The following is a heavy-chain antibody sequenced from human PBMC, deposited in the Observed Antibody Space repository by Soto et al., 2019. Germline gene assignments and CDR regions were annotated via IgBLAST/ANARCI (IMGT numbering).Heavy chain of an antibody. Sequence: ASVKVSCKASGFTFTSSAMQWVRQARGQRLEWIGWIVVGSGNTNYAQKFQERVTITRDMSTSTAYMALSSLRSEDTAVYYCAAVSPFRGDYLKLDYWGQGTLVTVSS. CDR1: GFTFTSSA. CDR2: IVVGSGNT. D-gene: IGHD4-17*01. CDR3: AAVSPFRGDYLKLDY. J-gene: IGHJ4*02. V-gene: IGHV1-58*02.